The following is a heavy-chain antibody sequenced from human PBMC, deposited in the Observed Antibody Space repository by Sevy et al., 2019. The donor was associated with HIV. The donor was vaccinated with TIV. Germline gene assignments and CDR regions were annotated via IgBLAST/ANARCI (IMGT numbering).Heavy chain of an antibody. V-gene: IGHV4-39*01. J-gene: IGHJ3*02. CDR2: IYYSGST. CDR3: ARRRGLTYYDSKGGVAFDI. D-gene: IGHD3-22*01. Sequence: SETLSLTCTVSGGSISSSSYYWGWIRQPPGKGLEWIGSIYYSGSTYYNPSLKSRVTISVDTSKNQFSLKLSSVTAADTAVYYCARRRGLTYYDSKGGVAFDIWGQGTMVTVSS. CDR1: GGSISSSSYY.